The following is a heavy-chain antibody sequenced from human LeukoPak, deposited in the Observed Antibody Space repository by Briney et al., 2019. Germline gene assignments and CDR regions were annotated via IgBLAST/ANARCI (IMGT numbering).Heavy chain of an antibody. Sequence: SETLSLTCAVYGGSSSGYYLSWIRQPPGKGLEWIGEINHSGSTNYNPSLKSRVTISADTSKNQSSLKLSSVTAADTAVYYCARVGYYGSGSTFDPWGQGTLVTVSS. V-gene: IGHV4-34*01. J-gene: IGHJ5*02. D-gene: IGHD3-10*01. CDR2: INHSGST. CDR1: GGSSSGYY. CDR3: ARVGYYGSGSTFDP.